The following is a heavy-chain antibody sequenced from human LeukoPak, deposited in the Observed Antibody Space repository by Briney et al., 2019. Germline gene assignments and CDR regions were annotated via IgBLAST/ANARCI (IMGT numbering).Heavy chain of an antibody. CDR3: ARTGGYCRVLDY. J-gene: IGHJ4*02. D-gene: IGHD2-2*03. Sequence: ASVKVSCKASGYTFTSYAMHWVRQAPGQRLEWMGWINAGNGNTEYSQKFQGRVTITRDTSASTAYMELSSMRSEDTAVYYCARTGGYCRVLDYWGQGTLVTVSS. V-gene: IGHV1-3*01. CDR2: INAGNGNT. CDR1: GYTFTSYA.